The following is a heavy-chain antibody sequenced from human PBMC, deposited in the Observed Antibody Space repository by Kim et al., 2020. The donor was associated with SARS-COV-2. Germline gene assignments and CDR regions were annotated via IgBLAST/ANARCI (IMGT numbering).Heavy chain of an antibody. CDR3: VFSSGWYFDF. D-gene: IGHD6-19*01. J-gene: IGHJ4*02. Sequence: GGSLRLSCAASGFTLNSYWMSWVRQAPGKGLEWVAIIKADGSSEHYVHSVKGRFTISRDNAKKSMYLQMESLAAEDTAKYSCVFSSGWYFDFWGQGTLVTVSS. CDR1: GFTLNSYW. CDR2: IKADGSSE. V-gene: IGHV3-7*03.